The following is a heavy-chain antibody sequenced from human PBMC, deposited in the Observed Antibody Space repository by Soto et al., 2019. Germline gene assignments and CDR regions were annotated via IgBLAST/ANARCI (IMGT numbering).Heavy chain of an antibody. J-gene: IGHJ4*02. CDR3: ARESEDLTSNFDN. V-gene: IGHV3-21*01. CDR1: GFTFTRYS. CDR2: ISSTTNYI. Sequence: GSLRLSCAASGFTFTRYSMNWVRQAPGKGLEWVSSISSTTNYIYYADSMKGRFTVSRDSAKNSVYLEMNSLSAEDTAVYYCARESEDLTSNFDNWGQGTLVTVSS.